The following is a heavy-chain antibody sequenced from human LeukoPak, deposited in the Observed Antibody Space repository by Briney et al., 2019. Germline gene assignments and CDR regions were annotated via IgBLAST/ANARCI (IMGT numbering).Heavy chain of an antibody. V-gene: IGHV1-18*01. CDR2: ISAYNGNT. CDR1: GYTFTSYG. J-gene: IGHJ4*02. CDR3: AGGGENYCDSSGYYYLEY. D-gene: IGHD3-22*01. Sequence: GASVKVSCKASGYTFTSYGISWVRQAPGQGLEWMGWISAYNGNTNYAQKLQGRVTMTTDTSTSTAYMELRSLRSDDTAVYYCAGGGENYCDSSGYYYLEYWGQGTLVTVSS.